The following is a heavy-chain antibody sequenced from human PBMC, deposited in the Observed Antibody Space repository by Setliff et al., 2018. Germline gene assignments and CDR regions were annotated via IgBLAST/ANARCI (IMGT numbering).Heavy chain of an antibody. J-gene: IGHJ1*01. D-gene: IGHD3-22*01. Sequence: SETLSLTCTVSGGSISSSYWSWIRQPPGKGLEWIGYFYHSGSMNYSPSLKGRVTMSVDTSNNQLSLKLTSVSAAATAVSYCARQDRFYDRSVFVEYFQHWGQGALVTVSS. CDR1: GGSISSSY. CDR3: ARQDRFYDRSVFVEYFQH. V-gene: IGHV4-59*08. CDR2: FYHSGSM.